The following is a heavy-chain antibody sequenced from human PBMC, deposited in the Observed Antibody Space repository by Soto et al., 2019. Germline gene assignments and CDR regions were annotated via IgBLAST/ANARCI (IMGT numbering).Heavy chain of an antibody. J-gene: IGHJ6*02. CDR1: GDSVSSNSAA. CDR2: TYYRSKWYN. D-gene: IGHD1-26*01. CDR3: ARARLTAGATRYYYYYYGMDV. V-gene: IGHV6-1*01. Sequence: KQSQTLSLTCAISGDSVSSNSAAWNWIRQSPSRGLEWLGRTYYRSKWYNDYAVSVKSRITINPDTSKNQFSLQLNSVTPEDTAVYYCARARLTAGATRYYYYYYGMDVWGQGTTVTVSS.